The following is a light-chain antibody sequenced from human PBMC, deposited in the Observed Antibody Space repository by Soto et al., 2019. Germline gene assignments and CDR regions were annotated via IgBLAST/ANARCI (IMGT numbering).Light chain of an antibody. CDR3: PQYNNWTRT. V-gene: IGKV3-15*01. CDR1: QSIRTF. Sequence: ELLMTQSPATLSVAPGERATLSCRASQSIRTFLAWYQQKPGQAPRILIYGASTRETGIPARFGCSGAGPECTRTISSLQSEDVVVDYCPQYNNWTRTFGQGTKVDIK. J-gene: IGKJ1*01. CDR2: GAS.